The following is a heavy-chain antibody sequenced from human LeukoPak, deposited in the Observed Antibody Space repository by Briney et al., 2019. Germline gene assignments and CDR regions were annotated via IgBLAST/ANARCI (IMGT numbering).Heavy chain of an antibody. D-gene: IGHD6-19*01. CDR1: GFTFIDYD. J-gene: IGHJ4*02. CDR3: ARGGIQVSGIDEFDY. Sequence: GGSLRLSCAASGFTFIDYDMHWVRQVIGKGLEWVSAIGIRGDTHYSGSVKGRFTISRENAESSLYLQMNSLRAEDTAVYYRARGGIQVSGIDEFDYWGQGTLVTVSS. CDR2: IGIRGDT. V-gene: IGHV3-13*01.